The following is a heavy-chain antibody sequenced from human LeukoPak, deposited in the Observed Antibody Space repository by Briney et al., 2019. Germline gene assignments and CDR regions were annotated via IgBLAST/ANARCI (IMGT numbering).Heavy chain of an antibody. D-gene: IGHD5-12*01. V-gene: IGHV4-30-2*01. CDR3: ARESGYSGYDYFDY. Sequence: SQTLSLTCAVSGGSISSGGYSWSWIRQPPGEGLEWIGYIYHSGSTYYNPSLKSRATISVDRSKNQFSLKLSSVTAADTAVYYCARESGYSGYDYFDYWGQGTLVTVSS. CDR1: GGSISSGGYS. J-gene: IGHJ4*02. CDR2: IYHSGST.